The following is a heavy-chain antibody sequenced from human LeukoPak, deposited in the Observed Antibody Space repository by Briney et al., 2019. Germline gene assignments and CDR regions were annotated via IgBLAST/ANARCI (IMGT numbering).Heavy chain of an antibody. D-gene: IGHD2-15*01. CDR1: GFTFSSYA. CDR2: ISGSGGSR. J-gene: IGHJ5*02. V-gene: IGHV3-23*01. Sequence: GGSLRLSCAASGFTFSSYAMSWVRQAPGKGLQWVSGISGSGGSRYYADSVKGRFTIPRDNSKNTLYLQMNSLRAKDTAVYYCAKWGSDISFDPWGQGTLVTVSS. CDR3: AKWGSDISFDP.